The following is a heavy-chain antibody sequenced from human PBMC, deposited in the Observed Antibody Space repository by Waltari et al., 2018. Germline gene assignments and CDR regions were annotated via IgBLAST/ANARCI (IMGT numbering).Heavy chain of an antibody. V-gene: IGHV4-34*01. CDR2: ISHSGRT. Sequence: QVQLQQWGTGLLKPSETLSLTCAVYGGSLSNNYWSLIRQSPGKGLEWIGEISHSGRTNYMSSLRSRGTISLDTSMNQFSLKLNSVTAADTAVYYCARGLRSRSGDHWGQGTMVTVSS. CDR3: ARGLRSRSGDH. J-gene: IGHJ4*02. D-gene: IGHD2-15*01. CDR1: GGSLSNNY.